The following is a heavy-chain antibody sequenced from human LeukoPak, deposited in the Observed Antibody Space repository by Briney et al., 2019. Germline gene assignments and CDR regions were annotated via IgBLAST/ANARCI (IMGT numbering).Heavy chain of an antibody. V-gene: IGHV3-53*01. CDR1: GFTVSSNY. Sequence: SGGSLRLSCAASGFTVSSNYMSWVRQAPGKGLEWVSVIYSGGSTYYADSVKGRFTISRDNSKNTLYLQMNSLRAEDTAVYYCARAGAAAAESSSDDFDYWGQGTLVTVSS. CDR3: ARAGAAAAESSSDDFDY. J-gene: IGHJ4*02. D-gene: IGHD6-13*01. CDR2: IYSGGST.